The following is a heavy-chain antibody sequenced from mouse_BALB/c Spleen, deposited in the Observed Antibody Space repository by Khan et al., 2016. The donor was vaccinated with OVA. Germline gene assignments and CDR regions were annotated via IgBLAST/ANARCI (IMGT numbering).Heavy chain of an antibody. J-gene: IGHJ3*01. D-gene: IGHD4-1*01. V-gene: IGHV5-17*02. CDR1: GFTFSSFG. CDR2: ISRDSITI. Sequence: DVHLVESGGGLVQPGGSRKLSCTASGFTFSSFGMHWVRQAPEQGLEWVAYISRDSITINYADKVKGRFTISRDNPRNTLYLQMTSVGSEDTAMYYCARANGAWFAYWGQGTLVTVSA. CDR3: ARANGAWFAY.